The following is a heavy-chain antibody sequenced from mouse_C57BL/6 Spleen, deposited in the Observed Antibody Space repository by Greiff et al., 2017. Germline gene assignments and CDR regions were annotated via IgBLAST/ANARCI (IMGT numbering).Heavy chain of an antibody. CDR1: GFTFSSYA. CDR2: ISDGGSYT. V-gene: IGHV5-4*01. D-gene: IGHD1-1*01. Sequence: EVQGVESGGGLVKPGGSLKLSCAASGFTFSSYAMSWVRQTPEKRLEWVATISDGGSYTYYPDNVKGRFTISRDNAKTNLYLQMSHRKSEDTAMYYCARDYGSSYWYFDVWGTGTTVTVSS. CDR3: ARDYGSSYWYFDV. J-gene: IGHJ1*03.